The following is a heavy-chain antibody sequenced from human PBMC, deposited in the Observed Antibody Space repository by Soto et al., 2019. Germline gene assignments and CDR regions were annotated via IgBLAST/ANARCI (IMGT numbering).Heavy chain of an antibody. CDR1: GGSFSGYY. V-gene: IGHV4-34*01. Sequence: SESLSLTCAVYGGSFSGYYWSWIRQPPGKGLEWIGEINHSGSTNYNPSLKSRVTISVDTSKNQFSLKLSSVTAADTAVYYCARLKRSSSWSDYYYYYGMDVWGQGTTVTVSS. J-gene: IGHJ6*02. D-gene: IGHD6-13*01. CDR2: INHSGST. CDR3: ARLKRSSSWSDYYYYYGMDV.